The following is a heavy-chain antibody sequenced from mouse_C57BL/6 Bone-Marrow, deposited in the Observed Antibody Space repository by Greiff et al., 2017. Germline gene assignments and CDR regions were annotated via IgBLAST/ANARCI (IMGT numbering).Heavy chain of an antibody. CDR3: TRDYGSSQYYFDY. J-gene: IGHJ2*01. CDR2: IDPETGGT. CDR1: GYTFTDYE. Sequence: QVQLQQSGAELVRPGASVTLSCKASGYTFTDYEMHWVKQTPVHGLEWIGAIDPETGGTAYNQKFKGKAILTADKSSSTAYMELRSLTSEDSAVYYCTRDYGSSQYYFDYWGQGTTLTVSS. D-gene: IGHD1-1*01. V-gene: IGHV1-15*01.